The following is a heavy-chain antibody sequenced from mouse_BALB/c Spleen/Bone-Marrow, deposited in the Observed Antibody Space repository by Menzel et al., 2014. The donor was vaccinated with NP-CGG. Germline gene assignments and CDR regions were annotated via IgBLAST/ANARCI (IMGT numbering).Heavy chain of an antibody. J-gene: IGHJ3*01. CDR3: TRSNGNWFAY. D-gene: IGHD2-1*01. CDR1: GYTFTSYY. Sequence: QVQLKESGAELVKPGASVTLSCKASGYTFTSYYMYWVKQRPGQGLEWIGEINPSNGGTNFNEKFKNKATLTVDKSSSTAYMQLSSLIFEDSAVYYCTRSNGNWFAYWGQGTLVTVSA. V-gene: IGHV1S81*02. CDR2: INPSNGGT.